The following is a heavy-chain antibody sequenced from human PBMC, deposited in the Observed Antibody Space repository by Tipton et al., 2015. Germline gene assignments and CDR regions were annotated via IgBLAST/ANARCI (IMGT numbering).Heavy chain of an antibody. D-gene: IGHD3-9*01. CDR3: ACQDYDSLTRDYQTVDY. J-gene: IGHJ4*02. CDR2: IYYSGST. CDR1: AYSISSDYY. Sequence: TLSLTCAVSAYSISSDYYWSWIRQPPGKGLEWIGYIYYSGSTNYNPSLKSRVTISVDTSNKQISLNLSSVTAADTAVYYCACQDYDSLTRDYQTVDYWGQGTLVTVSS. V-gene: IGHV4-61*01.